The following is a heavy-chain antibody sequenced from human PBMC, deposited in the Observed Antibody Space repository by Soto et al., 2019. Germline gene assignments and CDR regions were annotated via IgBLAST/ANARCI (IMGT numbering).Heavy chain of an antibody. D-gene: IGHD3-22*01. CDR1: GGSFSGYY. J-gene: IGHJ3*02. CDR3: ARGRAYYDSSGYSDAFDI. Sequence: PEETLSLTCAVYGGSFSGYYWSWIRQPPGKGLEWIGEINHSGSTNYNPSLKSRVTISVDTSKNQFSLKLSSVTAADTAVYYCARGRAYYDSSGYSDAFDIWGQGTMVTVSS. CDR2: INHSGST. V-gene: IGHV4-34*01.